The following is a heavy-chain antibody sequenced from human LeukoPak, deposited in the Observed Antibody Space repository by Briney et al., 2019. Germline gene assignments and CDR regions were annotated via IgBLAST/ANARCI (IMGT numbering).Heavy chain of an antibody. J-gene: IGHJ6*03. CDR3: ARDWGVEGRPGYMDV. CDR2: IYYSGST. D-gene: IGHD6-6*01. CDR1: GYSISNNDW. V-gene: IGHV4-4*02. Sequence: PSGTLSLTCAVSGYSISNNDWWSWVRQPPGKGLEWIGYIYYSGSTNYNPSLKSRVTILVDTSKNQFSLKLSSVTAADTAVYFCARDWGVEGRPGYMDVWGKGTTVTVSS.